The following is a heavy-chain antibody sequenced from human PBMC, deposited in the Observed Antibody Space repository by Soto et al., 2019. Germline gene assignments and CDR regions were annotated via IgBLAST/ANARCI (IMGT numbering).Heavy chain of an antibody. CDR3: ARDRNYYGSGSPTPYDAFDI. D-gene: IGHD3-10*01. CDR1: GYTFTSYG. Sequence: ASVNVSCKASGYTFTSYGISWVRQAPGQGLEWMGWISAYNGNTNYAQKLQGRVTMTTDTSTSTAYMELRSLRSDDTAVYYCARDRNYYGSGSPTPYDAFDIWGQGTMVTVS. CDR2: ISAYNGNT. V-gene: IGHV1-18*04. J-gene: IGHJ3*02.